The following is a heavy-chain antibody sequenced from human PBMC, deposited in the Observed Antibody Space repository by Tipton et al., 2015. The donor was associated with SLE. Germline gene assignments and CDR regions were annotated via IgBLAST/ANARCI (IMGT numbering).Heavy chain of an antibody. D-gene: IGHD6-13*01. CDR1: GFNFSNYG. V-gene: IGHV3-30*02. Sequence: SLRLSCTASGFNFSNYGIHWVRQAPGKGLEWVAFIRYDGSHTTYLDSVQGRFTISRDNSKNTVYLQMNSLRPDDAARYFCAKDRGLVVIAATPDHWGQGTLVTVSS. CDR2: IRYDGSHT. J-gene: IGHJ1*01. CDR3: AKDRGLVVIAATPDH.